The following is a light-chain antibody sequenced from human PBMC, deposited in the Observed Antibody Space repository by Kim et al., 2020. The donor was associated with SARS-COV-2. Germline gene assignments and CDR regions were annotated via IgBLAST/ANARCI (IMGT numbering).Light chain of an antibody. J-gene: IGKJ3*01. CDR3: QQGYSHPFT. Sequence: ATVGDGFTTSCRASHSISTYLSWYQQNPGNAPKLLVYGASSLQGGVPSMFSGSGSGTYFTLTISSLQPEDFATYYCQQGYSHPFTFGPGTKVDIK. CDR1: HSISTY. CDR2: GAS. V-gene: IGKV1-39*01.